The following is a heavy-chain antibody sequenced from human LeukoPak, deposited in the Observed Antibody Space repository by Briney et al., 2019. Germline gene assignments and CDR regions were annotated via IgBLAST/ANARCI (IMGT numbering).Heavy chain of an antibody. CDR2: ISAYNGNT. Sequence: ASVKVSCKASGYTFTSYGISWVRQAPGQGLEWMGWISAYNGNTNYAQKLQSTVTMTTDTSPSTAYMELRSLRSDDTAVYYCARAPIRAPRRAGTYYYGSGSYYPAYYFDYWGQGTLVTVSS. D-gene: IGHD3-10*01. CDR1: GYTFTSYG. J-gene: IGHJ4*02. V-gene: IGHV1-18*01. CDR3: ARAPIRAPRRAGTYYYGSGSYYPAYYFDY.